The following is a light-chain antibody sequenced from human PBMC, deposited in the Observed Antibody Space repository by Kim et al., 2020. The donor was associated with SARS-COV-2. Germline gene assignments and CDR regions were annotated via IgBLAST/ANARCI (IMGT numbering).Light chain of an antibody. V-gene: IGLV3-9*01. CDR1: NIGSKN. CDR3: QVWDSSTVV. CDR2: RDN. Sequence: SVARGQTARITCGGNNIGSKNVHWYQQKPGQAPVLVIYRDNSRPSGIPERFSDSNAVNTATLTISRAQAGDEGDYYCQVWDSSTVVFGGGTQLTVL. J-gene: IGLJ2*01.